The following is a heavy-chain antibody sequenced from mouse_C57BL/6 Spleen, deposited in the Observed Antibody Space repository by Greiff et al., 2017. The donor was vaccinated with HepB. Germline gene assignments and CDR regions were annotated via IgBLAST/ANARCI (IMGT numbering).Heavy chain of an antibody. Sequence: VQLQQSGTVLARPGASVKMSCKTSGYTFTSYWMHWVKQRPGQGLEWIGAIYPGNSDTSYNQKFKGKAKLTAVTSASTAYMELSSLTNEDSAVYYCTRDLTTVVDYFDYWGQGTTLTVSS. CDR2: IYPGNSDT. CDR3: TRDLTTVVDYFDY. J-gene: IGHJ2*01. D-gene: IGHD1-1*01. V-gene: IGHV1-5*01. CDR1: GYTFTSYW.